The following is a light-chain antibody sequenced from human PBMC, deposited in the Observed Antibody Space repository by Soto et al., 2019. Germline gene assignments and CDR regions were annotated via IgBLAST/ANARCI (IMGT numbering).Light chain of an antibody. CDR1: QSVDSN. CDR2: GAS. CDR3: QQYNNWPLT. Sequence: EIVMTQSPATLSVSPGDGATLSCRASQSVDSNLAWYQHKPGQPPRLLIYGASTRPTGIPARFSGSGSGTEFTLTISSLQCEDCAVYYCQQYNNWPLTFGGGNKVEIK. J-gene: IGKJ4*01. V-gene: IGKV3D-15*01.